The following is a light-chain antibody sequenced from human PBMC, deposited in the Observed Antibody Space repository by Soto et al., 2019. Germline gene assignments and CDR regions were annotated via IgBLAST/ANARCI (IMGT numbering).Light chain of an antibody. V-gene: IGKV1-39*01. Sequence: DIQMTQSPSSLSASVGDRVTITCRASQSISSYLNWYQQKPGKAPMLLFYAASSLQSGVPSRFSGSGSGTDFTLTVSSLQPEDFATYYCQQSYSTPLTFGGGTKVEIK. J-gene: IGKJ4*01. CDR1: QSISSY. CDR2: AAS. CDR3: QQSYSTPLT.